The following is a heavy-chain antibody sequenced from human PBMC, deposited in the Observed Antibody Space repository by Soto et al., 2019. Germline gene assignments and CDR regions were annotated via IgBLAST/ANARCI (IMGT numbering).Heavy chain of an antibody. J-gene: IGHJ6*02. V-gene: IGHV3-33*08. D-gene: IGHD6-13*01. CDR3: ARGSIVAAEYGMDV. CDR2: IWHDGSKK. CDR1: EFTFSKFD. Sequence: PGGSLRLSCAASEFTFSKFDMHWVRQAPGKGLEWVAVIWHDGSKKYYADSVKGRLIISRDNSKNTLYVQINSLRAEDTAVYFCARGSIVAAEYGMDVWGQGTTVTVSS.